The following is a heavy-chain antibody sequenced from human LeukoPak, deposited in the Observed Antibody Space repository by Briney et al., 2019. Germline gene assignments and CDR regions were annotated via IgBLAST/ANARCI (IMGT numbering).Heavy chain of an antibody. Sequence: GGSLRLSCSASGFTFSSYAMHWVRQAPGKGLEYVSGISINGGSTDYADSVKCRFTISRDNSKNTVYLQMSSLRAEDTAVYYCVKESRVVRGVIMDAFDMWGQGTMVTVSS. J-gene: IGHJ3*02. CDR1: GFTFSSYA. V-gene: IGHV3-64D*06. CDR2: ISINGGST. D-gene: IGHD3-10*01. CDR3: VKESRVVRGVIMDAFDM.